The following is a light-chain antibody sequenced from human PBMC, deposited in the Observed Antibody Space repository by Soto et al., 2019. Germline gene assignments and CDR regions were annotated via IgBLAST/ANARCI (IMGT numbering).Light chain of an antibody. J-gene: IGKJ1*01. CDR1: QSVSSSY. CDR3: HHYGASPWA. CDR2: DAS. V-gene: IGKV3-20*01. Sequence: EIVFTQSPGTRSLSPGERATLSCRASQSVSSSYLEWYPQKPGQAPRPLMYDASRREFGIPELFICSGAGPACTRPITRLAPEDFETDYCHHYGASPWAFGQGTKVDIK.